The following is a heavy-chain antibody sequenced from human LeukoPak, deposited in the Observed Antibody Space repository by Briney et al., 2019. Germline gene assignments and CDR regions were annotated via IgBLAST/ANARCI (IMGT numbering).Heavy chain of an antibody. Sequence: PGGYLSLSCKCPGLTFRNYVMSWVRPAPGKRLEWVSGIIDSGDDTDYADSVKGRFTISRDNYKNTLFLQMNILRVEDTAVYYCVKVGGGGGWYWSPWGQGTLVTVSS. D-gene: IGHD6-19*01. CDR2: IIDSGDDT. V-gene: IGHV3-23*01. CDR1: GLTFRNYV. J-gene: IGHJ5*02. CDR3: VKVGGGGGWYWSP.